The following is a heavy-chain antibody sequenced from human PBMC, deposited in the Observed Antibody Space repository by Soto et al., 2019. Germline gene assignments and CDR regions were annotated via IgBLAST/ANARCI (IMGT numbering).Heavy chain of an antibody. CDR2: IYYSGST. Sequence: SETLSLTCTVSGGSISSYYWSWIRQPPGKGLEWIGYIYYSGSTNYNPSLKSRVTISVDTSKNQFSLKLSSVTAADTAVYYCARDFGRGGAAAGLREAAFDIWGQGTMVTVSS. CDR1: GGSISSYY. J-gene: IGHJ3*02. D-gene: IGHD6-13*01. CDR3: ARDFGRGGAAAGLREAAFDI. V-gene: IGHV4-59*01.